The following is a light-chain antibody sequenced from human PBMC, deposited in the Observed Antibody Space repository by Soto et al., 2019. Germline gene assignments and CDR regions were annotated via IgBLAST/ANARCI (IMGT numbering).Light chain of an antibody. CDR2: GAS. CDR1: QSVTNNY. V-gene: IGKV3-20*01. J-gene: IGKJ5*01. Sequence: EIVLTQSPGTLSLSPGERATLSCRASQSVTNNYLAWYQQKPGQAPRLLIYGASSRATGNPDRFRGSGSGTDFTLTIIRLESEDFAVYYCQQYGSLITFGQGTRLEIK. CDR3: QQYGSLIT.